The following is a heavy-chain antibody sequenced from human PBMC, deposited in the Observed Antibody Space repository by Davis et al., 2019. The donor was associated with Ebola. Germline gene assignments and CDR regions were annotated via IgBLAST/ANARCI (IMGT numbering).Heavy chain of an antibody. CDR2: IDPSDSYT. Sequence: PGGSLRLSCKGSGYSFTSYWISWVRQMPGKGLEWMGRIDPSDSYTNYSPSFQGHVTISADKSISTAYLQWSSLKASDTAMYYCARLKDYSNYFGVRLYYYMDVWGKGTTVTVSS. CDR3: ARLKDYSNYFGVRLYYYMDV. V-gene: IGHV5-10-1*01. CDR1: GYSFTSYW. J-gene: IGHJ6*03. D-gene: IGHD4-11*01.